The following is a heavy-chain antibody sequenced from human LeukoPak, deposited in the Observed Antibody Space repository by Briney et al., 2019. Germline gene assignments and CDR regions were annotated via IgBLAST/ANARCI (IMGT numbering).Heavy chain of an antibody. J-gene: IGHJ4*02. D-gene: IGHD4-23*01. V-gene: IGHV5-51*01. CDR3: ARLDYAGNPFDN. CDR1: GYSFISYW. Sequence: GESLKISCKVSGYSFISYWIGWVRQMPDKGLESLGMIYPGDSDTRYSPSFQGLVALSVDKSITTAYLQWSSLKASDTAIYYCARLDYAGNPFDNWGPGTLVTVSS. CDR2: IYPGDSDT.